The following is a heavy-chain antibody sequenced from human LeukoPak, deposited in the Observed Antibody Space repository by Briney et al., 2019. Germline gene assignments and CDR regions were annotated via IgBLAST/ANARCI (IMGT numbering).Heavy chain of an antibody. D-gene: IGHD6-19*01. Sequence: PGGSLRLSCAASGFTFSSHSMSWVRQAPGKGLEWVAFIRYDGSNKYYADSVKGRFTISRDNSKNTLYLQMNSLRAEDTAVYYCAKAIAVADLDAFDIWGQGTMVTVSS. V-gene: IGHV3-30*02. CDR1: GFTFSSHS. CDR2: IRYDGSNK. J-gene: IGHJ3*02. CDR3: AKAIAVADLDAFDI.